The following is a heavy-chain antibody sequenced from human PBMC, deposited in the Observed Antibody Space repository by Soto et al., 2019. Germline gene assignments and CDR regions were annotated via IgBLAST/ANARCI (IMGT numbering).Heavy chain of an antibody. Sequence: QVQLVQSGSEVKKAGASVRVSCTASGYTFTMHKMHWVRQAPGQALEWMGLTDPGGGHTTYAQKFLGRVSMTGDTSTDTVYLELSSLRSEDTAVYYCARDAAFAFVVGATTIADFWGQGTLVTVSS. CDR3: ARDAAFAFVVGATTIADF. V-gene: IGHV1-46*01. D-gene: IGHD1-26*01. J-gene: IGHJ4*02. CDR1: GYTFTMHK. CDR2: TDPGGGHT.